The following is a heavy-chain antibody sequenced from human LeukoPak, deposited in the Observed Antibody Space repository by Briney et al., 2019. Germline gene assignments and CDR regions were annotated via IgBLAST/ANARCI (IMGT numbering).Heavy chain of an antibody. J-gene: IGHJ4*02. D-gene: IGHD3-22*01. CDR2: MYHSGST. CDR1: GGSISSSSYY. Sequence: SETLSLTCTVSGGSISSSSYYWGWIRQPSGKGLEWIGSMYHSGSTYYNPSLKSRVTISVDTSKNQFSLKLSSVTAADTAVYYCARHGTYYYDSSGYYTSYYFDYWGQGTLVTVSS. V-gene: IGHV4-39*01. CDR3: ARHGTYYYDSSGYYTSYYFDY.